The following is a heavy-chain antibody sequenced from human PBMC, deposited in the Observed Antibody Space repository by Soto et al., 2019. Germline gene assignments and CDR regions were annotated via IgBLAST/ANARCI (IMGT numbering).Heavy chain of an antibody. D-gene: IGHD3-10*01. CDR3: ARRGSGSYSDY. V-gene: IGHV4-39*01. CDR2: IYYSGST. Sequence: QLQLQESGAGLLKPSETLSLTCTVSGGSISSSSYYWVWIRQPPGKGLEWIGSIYYSGSTNYNPSLKSRVTISVDTSKNQFSLKLTSVTAADTAVYYCARRGSGSYSDYWGQGTLVTVSS. J-gene: IGHJ4*02. CDR1: GGSISSSSYY.